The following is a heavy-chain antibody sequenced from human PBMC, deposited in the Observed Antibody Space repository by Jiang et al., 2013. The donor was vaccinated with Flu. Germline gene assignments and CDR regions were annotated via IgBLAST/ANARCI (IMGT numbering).Heavy chain of an antibody. Sequence: SCVASGFTFSTYGMHWVRQAPGKGLEWVAFIRYDGSNKYYADSVKGRFTISRDNSKNTLYLQMNNLSTEDTAVYYCAESYYDSSGYPSGFDYWGQGTLVSVSS. V-gene: IGHV3-30*02. CDR1: GFTFSTYG. D-gene: IGHD3-22*01. CDR2: IRYDGSNK. J-gene: IGHJ4*02. CDR3: AESYYDSSGYPSGFDY.